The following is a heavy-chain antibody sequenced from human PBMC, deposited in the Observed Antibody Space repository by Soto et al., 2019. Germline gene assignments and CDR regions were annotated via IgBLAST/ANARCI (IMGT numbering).Heavy chain of an antibody. CDR1: GYTFTSYA. V-gene: IGHV1-3*01. CDR3: ARDVLRFLEWLLSYYFDY. D-gene: IGHD3-3*01. Sequence: ASVKVSCKASGYTFTSYAMHWVRQAPGQRLEWMGWINAGNGNTKYSQKFQGRVTITRDTSASTAYMELSSLRSEDTAVYYCARDVLRFLEWLLSYYFDYWGQGTLVTVSS. CDR2: INAGNGNT. J-gene: IGHJ4*02.